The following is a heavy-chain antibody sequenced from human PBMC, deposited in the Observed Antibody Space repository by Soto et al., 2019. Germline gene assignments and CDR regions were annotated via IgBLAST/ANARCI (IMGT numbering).Heavy chain of an antibody. CDR2: IIPIFGTA. CDR1: GGTFSSYA. V-gene: IGHV1-69*06. CDR3: ARDRNYGDYSGAFDI. Sequence: QVQLVQSGAEVKKPGSSVKVSCKASGGTFSSYAISWVRQAPGQGLEWMGGIIPIFGTANYAQKFQGRVTITTDKSTSTAYLELSSLRSEDTAVYYCARDRNYGDYSGAFDIWGKGTMVTVSS. J-gene: IGHJ3*02. D-gene: IGHD4-17*01.